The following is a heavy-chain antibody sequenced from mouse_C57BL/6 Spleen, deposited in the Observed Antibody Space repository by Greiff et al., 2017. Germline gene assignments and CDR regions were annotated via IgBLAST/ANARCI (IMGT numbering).Heavy chain of an antibody. CDR2: ISNLAYSL. CDR3: ARLTGPYYAMDY. D-gene: IGHD4-1*01. V-gene: IGHV5-15*01. J-gene: IGHJ4*01. CDR1: GFTFSDYG. Sequence: EVQLVESGGGLVQPGGSLKLSCAASGFTFSDYGMAWVRQAPRKGPEWVAFISNLAYSLYYADTVTGRFPISRENAKNTLYLEMSSLRSEDTAMYYCARLTGPYYAMDYWGQGTSVTVSS.